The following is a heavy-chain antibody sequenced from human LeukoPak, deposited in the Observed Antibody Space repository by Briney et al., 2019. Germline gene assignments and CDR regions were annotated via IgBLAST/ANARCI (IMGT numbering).Heavy chain of an antibody. Sequence: ASETLSLTCAVYGGSFSGYYWSWIRQPPGKGLEWIGEINHSGSTNYNPSLKSRVTISVDTSKNQFSLKLSSVTAADTAVYYCARENLWFGELLSWFDPWGQGTLVTVSS. CDR3: ARENLWFGELLSWFDP. CDR2: INHSGST. D-gene: IGHD3-10*01. J-gene: IGHJ5*02. CDR1: GGSFSGYY. V-gene: IGHV4-34*01.